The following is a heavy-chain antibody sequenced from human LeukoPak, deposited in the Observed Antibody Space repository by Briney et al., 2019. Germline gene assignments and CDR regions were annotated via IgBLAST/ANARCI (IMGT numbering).Heavy chain of an antibody. V-gene: IGHV3-23*01. J-gene: IGHJ4*02. D-gene: IGHD3-22*01. CDR3: AKRGVVIRVILVGFHKEAYYFDS. CDR2: ISDRGSRT. CDR1: GITLSNYG. Sequence: GGSLRLSCAVSGITLSNYGMSWVRQAPGKGLEWVAGISDRGSRTDYADSVKGRFTISTDHPKNTLYLQMNSLRAEDTAVYFCAKRGVVIRVILVGFHKEAYYFDSWAREPWSPSPQ.